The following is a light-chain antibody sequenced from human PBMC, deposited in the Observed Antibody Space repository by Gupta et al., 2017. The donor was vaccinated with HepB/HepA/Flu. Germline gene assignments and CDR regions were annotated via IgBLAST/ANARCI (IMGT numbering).Light chain of an antibody. Sequence: DIVLTQSPATLSLSPGERATLSCRASQSVREFLAWYQQKPGQAPSLLIYDASNRATGIPARFSGSGSGTDFTLTISSLEPEDFAVYYCQQRSSWPRITFGQGTRLEIK. CDR2: DAS. CDR1: QSVREF. CDR3: QQRSSWPRIT. V-gene: IGKV3-11*01. J-gene: IGKJ5*01.